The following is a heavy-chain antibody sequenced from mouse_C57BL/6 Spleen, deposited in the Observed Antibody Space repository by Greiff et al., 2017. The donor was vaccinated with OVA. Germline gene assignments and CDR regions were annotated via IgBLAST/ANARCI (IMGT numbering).Heavy chain of an antibody. Sequence: EVMLVESGEGLVKPGGSLKLSCAASGFTFSSYAMSWVRQTPEKRLEWVAYISSGGDYIYYADTVKGRFTISRDNARNTLYLQMSSLKSEDTAMYYCTRDEGIYYDYDGGGFAYWGQGTLVTVSA. CDR1: GFTFSSYA. CDR3: TRDEGIYYDYDGGGFAY. CDR2: ISSGGDYI. J-gene: IGHJ3*01. D-gene: IGHD2-4*01. V-gene: IGHV5-9-1*02.